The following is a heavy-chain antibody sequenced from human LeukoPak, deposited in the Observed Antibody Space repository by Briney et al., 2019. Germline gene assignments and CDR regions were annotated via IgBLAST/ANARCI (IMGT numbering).Heavy chain of an antibody. CDR1: GYTLTELS. D-gene: IGHD3-10*01. CDR3: ATRRVTMVRGVNPLGY. Sequence: VASVKVSCKVSGYTLTELSMHWVRQAPGKGLEWMGGFDPEDGETIYAQKFQGRVTMTEDTSTDTAYMELSSLRSEDTAVYYCATRRVTMVRGVNPLGYWGQGTLVTVSS. J-gene: IGHJ4*02. CDR2: FDPEDGET. V-gene: IGHV1-24*01.